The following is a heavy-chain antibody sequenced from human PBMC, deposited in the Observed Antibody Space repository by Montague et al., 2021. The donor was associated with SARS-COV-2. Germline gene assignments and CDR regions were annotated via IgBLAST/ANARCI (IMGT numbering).Heavy chain of an antibody. CDR2: IYHSGST. CDR3: ARWGLNNAFDI. D-gene: IGHD1/OR15-1a*01. CDR1: GGSVSSSY. J-gene: IGHJ3*02. Sequence: SETLSLTCTVSGGSVSSSYWSWIRQPPGKGLEWIAYIYHSGSTDYNPSLKSRVTISVDTSKNQFSLRLSSVTAADSAVFYCARWGLNNAFDIWGLGTMITISS. V-gene: IGHV4-59*08.